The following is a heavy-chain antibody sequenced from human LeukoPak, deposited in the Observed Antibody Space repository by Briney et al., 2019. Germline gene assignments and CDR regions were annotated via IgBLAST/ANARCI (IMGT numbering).Heavy chain of an antibody. D-gene: IGHD1/OR15-1a*01. V-gene: IGHV3-21*01. J-gene: IGHJ4*02. CDR2: ISSSGSYI. Sequence: PGGSLRLSCAASGFTFSSYSMNWVRQAPGKGLEWVSSISSSGSYIFHADSVRGRFTISRDNAKNSLYLQMNSLRAEDTAVYYCAREGPINNRDLDYWGQGTLVTVSS. CDR1: GFTFSSYS. CDR3: AREGPINNRDLDY.